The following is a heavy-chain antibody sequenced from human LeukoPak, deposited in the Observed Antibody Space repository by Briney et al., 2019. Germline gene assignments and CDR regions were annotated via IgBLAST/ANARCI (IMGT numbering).Heavy chain of an antibody. CDR3: ARAQNFGDLDS. Sequence: ASVKVSCKTSGYTFNTYAINWVRQAPGQGLEWMGWININTGNPTYAQGFTGRFVFSLDTSVRTAYLQISSLKAEDTAVYYCARAQNFGDLDSWGQGTLVTVSS. J-gene: IGHJ4*02. V-gene: IGHV7-4-1*02. D-gene: IGHD4-17*01. CDR2: ININTGNP. CDR1: GYTFNTYA.